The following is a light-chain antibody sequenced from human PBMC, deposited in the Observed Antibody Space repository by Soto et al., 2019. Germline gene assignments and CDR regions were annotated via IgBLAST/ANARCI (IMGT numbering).Light chain of an antibody. CDR1: SCDVGGYNY. V-gene: IGLV2-14*01. CDR3: SSYTSLSTWV. CDR2: NIS. Sequence: QSALTQPASVSGSPGQSITISCTGTSCDVGGYNYVSWYQQPPGKAPKLMIYNISNRPSGVSNRFSGSKSGNTASLTIARLQAEDEADYYCSSYTSLSTWVFGGGTKLTVL. J-gene: IGLJ3*02.